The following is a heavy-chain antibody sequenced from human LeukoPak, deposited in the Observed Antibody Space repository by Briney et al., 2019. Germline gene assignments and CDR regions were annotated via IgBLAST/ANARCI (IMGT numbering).Heavy chain of an antibody. V-gene: IGHV4-61*01. Sequence: SETLCLACTVSGDSVSSGSYYWSWIRQPRGKGLEWVGYIYYSGRTNYSPSLKSRVTISVDTSKNQFSLKLSSVTAADTAVYYCATLVDATTPLSYYFIGVWGKGTTVTVSS. CDR3: ATLVDATTPLSYYFIGV. J-gene: IGHJ6*03. D-gene: IGHD4-11*01. CDR1: GDSVSSGSYY. CDR2: IYYSGRT.